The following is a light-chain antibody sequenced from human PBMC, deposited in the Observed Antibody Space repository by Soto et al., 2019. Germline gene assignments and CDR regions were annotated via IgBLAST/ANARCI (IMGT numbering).Light chain of an antibody. CDR1: SSDVGGYNY. Sequence: QSVLTQPASVSGSPGQSITISCTGTSSDVGGYNYVSWYQQHPGKAPKLMIYDVSNRPSGVSNRFSGSKSGNTASLTISGLQAEDEADYYCSSYTSSSAYVFGTGTRSP. CDR3: SSYTSSSAYV. V-gene: IGLV2-14*01. J-gene: IGLJ1*01. CDR2: DVS.